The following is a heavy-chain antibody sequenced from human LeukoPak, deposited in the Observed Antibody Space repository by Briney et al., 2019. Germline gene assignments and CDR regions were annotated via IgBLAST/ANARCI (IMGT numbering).Heavy chain of an antibody. CDR1: GFTFSSYG. Sequence: GGSLRLSCVASGFTFSSYGMHWVRQAPGKGLEWVAFIRYDGSNKYYADSVKGRFTISRDNSKNTLYLQMNSLRAEDTAVYYCAKDSYGSGSYGGAAYWGQGTLVTVSS. CDR2: IRYDGSNK. V-gene: IGHV3-30*02. J-gene: IGHJ4*02. D-gene: IGHD3-10*01. CDR3: AKDSYGSGSYGGAAY.